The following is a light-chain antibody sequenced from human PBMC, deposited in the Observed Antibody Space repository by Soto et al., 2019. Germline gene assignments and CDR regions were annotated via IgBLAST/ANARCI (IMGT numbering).Light chain of an antibody. J-gene: IGKJ1*01. CDR1: QAINNY. CDR2: DAS. Sequence: DIQMTQSPSSLSASVGDRFTITCQASQAINNYLHWYQQKPGKAPKLLIYDASNLEKGAPSRFSGSGSGTDFTFDISSLQPEDVATYYCQHHHNLPHFGQGTKVDI. CDR3: QHHHNLPH. V-gene: IGKV1-33*01.